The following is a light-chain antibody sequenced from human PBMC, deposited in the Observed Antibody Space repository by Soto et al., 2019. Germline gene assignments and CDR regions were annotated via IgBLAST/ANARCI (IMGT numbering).Light chain of an antibody. CDR2: DVS. J-gene: IGKJ4*01. CDR1: RGISNH. Sequence: DIEMTQSPPSVSASVGDRVTITCRASRGISNHLAWFQLKPGKAPKSLIYDVSSLQSGVPSKFSGSVSGTDFTLTISSLQPEDFATYYCQQYHNYPVTFGGGTKVEIK. V-gene: IGKV1-16*02. CDR3: QQYHNYPVT.